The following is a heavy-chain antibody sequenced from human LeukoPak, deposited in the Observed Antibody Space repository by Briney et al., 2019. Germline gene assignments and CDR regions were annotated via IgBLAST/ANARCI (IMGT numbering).Heavy chain of an antibody. D-gene: IGHD3-9*01. CDR2: ISSSSSYI. J-gene: IGHJ4*02. V-gene: IGHV3-21*01. Sequence: GGSLRLSCAASGFTFSSYSMSWVRQAPGKGLEWVSSISSSSSYIYYADSVKGRFTISRDNAKNSLYLQMNSLRAEDTAVYYCARGRGYDILTGYYEYWGQGTLVTVSS. CDR1: GFTFSSYS. CDR3: ARGRGYDILTGYYEY.